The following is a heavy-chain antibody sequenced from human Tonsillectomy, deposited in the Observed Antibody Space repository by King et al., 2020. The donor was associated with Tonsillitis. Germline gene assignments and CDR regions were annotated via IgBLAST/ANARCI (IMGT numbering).Heavy chain of an antibody. Sequence: VQLVESGGGLGQPGGSLRLSCAASGFTLSSYWMSCVRQAPRKGVEGVANIKQDGNEKNLVDSVKGRFTISREKAKNTLYLQMKSLRAEDTAVYYCARGRGYSGCNPFWGQGTLVTVSS. J-gene: IGHJ4*02. D-gene: IGHD5-12*01. V-gene: IGHV3-7*01. CDR2: IKQDGNEK. CDR3: ARGRGYSGCNPF. CDR1: GFTLSSYW.